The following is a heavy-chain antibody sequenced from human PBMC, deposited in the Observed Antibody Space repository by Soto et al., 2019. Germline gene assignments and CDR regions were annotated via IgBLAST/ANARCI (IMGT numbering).Heavy chain of an antibody. D-gene: IGHD3-3*01. V-gene: IGHV5-51*01. CDR2: IYPSDSDN. CDR3: ARGGVSTRTFDF. CDR1: GYNFAGYW. Sequence: PGESLKISCKGSGYNFAGYWIAWVRQMPGKGLELMGIIYPSDSDNRYRPSFQGQVTISADKSISSAYLHWSGLRPSDTAMYYCARGGVSTRTFDFWGQGTPVTVSS. J-gene: IGHJ4*02.